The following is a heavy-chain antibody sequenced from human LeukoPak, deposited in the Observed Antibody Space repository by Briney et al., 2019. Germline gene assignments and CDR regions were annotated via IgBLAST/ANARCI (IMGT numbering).Heavy chain of an antibody. D-gene: IGHD6-13*01. CDR3: ASSSIAAAGDLDY. V-gene: IGHV4-59*01. CDR2: IYYSGST. CDR1: GGSFSGYY. J-gene: IGHJ4*02. Sequence: SETLSLTCAVYGGSFSGYYWSWIRQPPGKGLEWIGYIYYSGSTNYNPPLKSRVTISVDTSKNQFSLKLSSVTAADTAVYYCASSSIAAAGDLDYWGQGTLVTVSS.